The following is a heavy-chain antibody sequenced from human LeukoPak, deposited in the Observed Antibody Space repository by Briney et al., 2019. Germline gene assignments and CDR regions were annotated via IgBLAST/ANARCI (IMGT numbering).Heavy chain of an antibody. J-gene: IGHJ6*02. CDR1: GFTYSAYS. CDR2: ISSSGGYI. D-gene: IGHD6-13*01. V-gene: IGHV3-21*06. CDR3: ARVGQQLVKDYYCYYGMDV. Sequence: NPGGSLRLSCAASGFTYSAYSMSWVRQAPGKGLQWVSSISSSGGYIYYADSVKGRFTSSRDNAKNSLYLQMNSLTAEDTAVYYCARVGQQLVKDYYCYYGMDVWGQGTTVTVSS.